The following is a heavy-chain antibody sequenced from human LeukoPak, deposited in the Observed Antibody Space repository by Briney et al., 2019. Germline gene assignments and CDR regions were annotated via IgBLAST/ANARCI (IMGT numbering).Heavy chain of an antibody. J-gene: IGHJ4*02. Sequence: GSLRLSCAASGFTFSSYEMNWVRQPPGQGLEWIGSIYYSGNTYYNASLKSQVSISIDTSKNQFSLRLTSVTAADTAVYYCARQTGSGLFILPGGQGTLVTVSS. CDR3: ARQTGSGLFILP. CDR2: IYYSGNT. CDR1: GFTFSSYE. V-gene: IGHV4-39*01. D-gene: IGHD3/OR15-3a*01.